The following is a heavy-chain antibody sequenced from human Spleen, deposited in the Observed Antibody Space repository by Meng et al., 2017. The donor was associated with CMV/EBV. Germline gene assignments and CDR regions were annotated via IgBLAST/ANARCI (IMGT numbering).Heavy chain of an antibody. CDR3: ARDIVVVGGMDV. Sequence: SETLSLTCAVSGGSISSSYWWSWVRQPPGKGLQYIGEIFQSGSSNYNPSLKSRVTISVDTSKNQFSLKLSSVTAADTAVYYCARDIVVVGGMDVWGQGTTVTVSS. CDR1: GGSISSSYW. CDR2: IFQSGSS. D-gene: IGHD2-2*01. J-gene: IGHJ6*02. V-gene: IGHV4-4*02.